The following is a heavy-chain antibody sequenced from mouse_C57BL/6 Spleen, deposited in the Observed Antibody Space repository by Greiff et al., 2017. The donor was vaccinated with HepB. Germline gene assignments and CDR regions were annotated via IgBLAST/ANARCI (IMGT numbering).Heavy chain of an antibody. CDR2: IDPEDGET. V-gene: IGHV14-2*01. CDR1: GFNIKDYY. CDR3: AKGGSSFFDY. Sequence: EVQLQESGAELVKPGASVKLSCTASGFNIKDYYMHWVKQRTEQGLEWIGRIDPEDGETKSAPKFQGKVTITADTPPNTAYLQRSSLTSEDTAVYYCAKGGSSFFDYWGQGTTLTVSS. D-gene: IGHD1-1*01. J-gene: IGHJ2*01.